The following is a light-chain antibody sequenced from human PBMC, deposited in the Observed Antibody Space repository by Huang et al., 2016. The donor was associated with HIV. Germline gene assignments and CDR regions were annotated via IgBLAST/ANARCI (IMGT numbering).Light chain of an antibody. J-gene: IGKJ3*01. CDR2: DAA. CDR1: RHIYSY. Sequence: DIQMTQSPSSLSASIWDRVTITHRASRHIYSYLTWYQHRPGKAPKLRIYDAANLEVVVPSRFSGSGSGRNFTLIISSLQPEDFATYYCQQYDSLPRTFGPGTKVDI. CDR3: QQYDSLPRT. V-gene: IGKV1-33*01.